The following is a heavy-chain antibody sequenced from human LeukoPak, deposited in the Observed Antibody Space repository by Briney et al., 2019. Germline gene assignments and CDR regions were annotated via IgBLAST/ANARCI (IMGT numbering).Heavy chain of an antibody. CDR1: GYTFTVYY. D-gene: IGHD3-22*01. Sequence: ASVKVSSKACGYTFTVYYMHWVRQAPGQGLEWMGWINPNSGGTNYAQKFQGRVTITRDTSISTAYMELRRLSSDDTAVYYCARGDYYDSGAFDIWGQGTMVTVSS. CDR2: INPNSGGT. J-gene: IGHJ3*02. V-gene: IGHV1-2*02. CDR3: ARGDYYDSGAFDI.